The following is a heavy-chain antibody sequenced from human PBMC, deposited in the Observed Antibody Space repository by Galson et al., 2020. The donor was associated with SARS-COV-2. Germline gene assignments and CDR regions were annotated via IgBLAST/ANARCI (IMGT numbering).Heavy chain of an antibody. V-gene: IGHV4-39*01. Sequence: SETLSLTCTVSGGSISSSSYYWGWIRQPPGKGLEWIGSIYYSGSTYYNPSLKSRVTISVDTSKNQFSLKLRSVTAADTAVYYCARIYVRGWFDPWGQGTLVTVSS. J-gene: IGHJ5*02. CDR1: GGSISSSSYY. D-gene: IGHD5-12*01. CDR3: ARIYVRGWFDP. CDR2: IYYSGST.